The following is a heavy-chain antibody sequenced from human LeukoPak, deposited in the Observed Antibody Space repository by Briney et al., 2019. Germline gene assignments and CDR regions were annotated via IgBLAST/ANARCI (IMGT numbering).Heavy chain of an antibody. V-gene: IGHV4-4*07. Sequence: PSETLSLTCTVSGGSISSYYWSWIRQPAGKGLEWIGRIYTSGSTNYNPSIESRVTMSVDTSKNQFSLKLSSVTAADTAVYYCARDRGGTSLNWFDPWGQGTLVTVSS. CDR1: GGSISSYY. J-gene: IGHJ5*02. CDR3: ARDRGGTSLNWFDP. CDR2: IYTSGST. D-gene: IGHD2-2*01.